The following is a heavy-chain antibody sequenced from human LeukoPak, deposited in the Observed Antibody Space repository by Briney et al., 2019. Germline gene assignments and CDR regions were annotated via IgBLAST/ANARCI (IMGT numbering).Heavy chain of an antibody. V-gene: IGHV4-59*02. J-gene: IGHJ4*02. CDR1: GVSVSNHY. D-gene: IGHD6-19*01. CDR2: FYYSGGT. Sequence: SETLSLTCTVSGVSVSNHYWSWIRQPPGKGLEWIGWFYYSGGTYFNPSLGSRVTISADTSRNHHSLSLRSLTAADTAVYYCVRHSSGWHFDSWGQGALVTVSS. CDR3: VRHSSGWHFDS.